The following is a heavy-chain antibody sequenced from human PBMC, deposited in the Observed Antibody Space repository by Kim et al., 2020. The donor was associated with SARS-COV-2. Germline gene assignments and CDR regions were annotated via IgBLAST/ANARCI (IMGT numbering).Heavy chain of an antibody. CDR2: INPILGLA. CDR3: ASWYGEYVGWFDP. D-gene: IGHD4-17*01. J-gene: IGHJ5*02. V-gene: IGHV1-69*04. CDR1: GGTFSSYA. Sequence: SVKVSCKSSGGTFSSYAISWVRQAPGQGLEWMGRINPILGLANYAQKFQGRVTITLDKSTSTAYMELSSLRSDDTAVYYCASWYGEYVGWFDPWVQGTL.